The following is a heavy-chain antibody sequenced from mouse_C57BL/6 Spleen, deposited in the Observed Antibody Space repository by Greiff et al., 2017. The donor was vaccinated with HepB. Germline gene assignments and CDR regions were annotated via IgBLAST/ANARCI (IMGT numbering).Heavy chain of an antibody. CDR1: GYAFSSYW. V-gene: IGHV1-80*01. CDR3: ARWDRQISAWFAY. Sequence: VQLQQSGAELVKPGASVKISCKASGYAFSSYWMTWVKQRLGKGLEWTGQIYPGDGDTNYNGKFKGKATLTADKASSTAYMQLSSLTSEDSAVYFGARWDRQISAWFAYWGQGTLVTVSA. D-gene: IGHD3-2*02. CDR2: IYPGDGDT. J-gene: IGHJ3*01.